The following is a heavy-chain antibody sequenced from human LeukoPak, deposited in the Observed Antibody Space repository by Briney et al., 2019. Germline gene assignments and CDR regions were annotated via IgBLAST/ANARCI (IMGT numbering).Heavy chain of an antibody. V-gene: IGHV3-48*03. CDR2: ISSTGRNI. D-gene: IGHD3-22*01. CDR3: AGTYYFDGSGDY. CDR1: VFTLSTYE. Sequence: TGRCLSLSCAASVFTLSTYEMNCVRQAPGKGLEWGSYISSTGRNIYYTEALRGRFNISRDNAKNSLYLLMNSLRTEDTAVYYCAGTYYFDGSGDYWGQGTLVTVSS. J-gene: IGHJ4*02.